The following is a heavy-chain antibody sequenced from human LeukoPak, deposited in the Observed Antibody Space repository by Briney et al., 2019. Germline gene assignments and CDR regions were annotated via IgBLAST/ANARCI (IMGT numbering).Heavy chain of an antibody. Sequence: GGSLRLSCAASGFTFSSYSMNWVRQAPGKGLEWVPSISSSSSYIYYADSVKGRFTISRDNAKNSLYLQMNSLRAEDTAVYYCARGYDILTGPGYFDYWGQGTLVTVSS. D-gene: IGHD3-9*01. CDR1: GFTFSSYS. J-gene: IGHJ4*02. CDR2: ISSSSSYI. V-gene: IGHV3-21*01. CDR3: ARGYDILTGPGYFDY.